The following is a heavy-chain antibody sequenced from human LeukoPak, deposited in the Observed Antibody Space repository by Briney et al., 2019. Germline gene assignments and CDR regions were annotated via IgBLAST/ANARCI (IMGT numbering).Heavy chain of an antibody. CDR2: ISSSSSYI. V-gene: IGHV3-21*01. CDR3: ARANKLIVGATTSYYYYGMDV. Sequence: GGSLRLSCAASGFTLSSYSMNWVRQAPGKGLEWVSSISSSSSYIYYTDSVKGRFTISRDNAKNSLYLQMNSLRAEDTAVYYCARANKLIVGATTSYYYYGMDVWGQGTTVTVSS. CDR1: GFTLSSYS. D-gene: IGHD1-26*01. J-gene: IGHJ6*02.